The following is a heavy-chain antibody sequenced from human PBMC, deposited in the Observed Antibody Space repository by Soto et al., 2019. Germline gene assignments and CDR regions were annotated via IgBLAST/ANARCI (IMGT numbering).Heavy chain of an antibody. D-gene: IGHD5-18*01. Sequence: ASETLSLTCTVSGGSITGYYWSWIRQPPGKGLEWIGYIYYTGSTDHNPSLKSRVTISLDTSRNQVSLKVNSVTAADTAVYYCARDHPHSYGVYYFDYWGQGTPVTVSS. V-gene: IGHV4-59*01. CDR1: GGSITGYY. CDR3: ARDHPHSYGVYYFDY. J-gene: IGHJ4*02. CDR2: IYYTGST.